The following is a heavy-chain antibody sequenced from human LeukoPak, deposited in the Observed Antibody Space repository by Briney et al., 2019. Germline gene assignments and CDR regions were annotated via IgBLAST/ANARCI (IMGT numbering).Heavy chain of an antibody. Sequence: PGGSLRLSCVASGFTFSDAWVNWVRQAPGKGLEWVGRIKRKADGGPTDYAAPVKSRFTISRDDSKDTLYLQMNSLKTEDTAMYYCTTNDAFDIWGQGTMVTVSS. V-gene: IGHV3-15*01. CDR3: TTNDAFDI. CDR2: IKRKADGGPT. CDR1: GFTFSDAW. J-gene: IGHJ3*02.